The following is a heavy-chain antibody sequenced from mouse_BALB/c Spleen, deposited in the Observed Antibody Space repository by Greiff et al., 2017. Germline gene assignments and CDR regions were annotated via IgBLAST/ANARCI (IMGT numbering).Heavy chain of an antibody. D-gene: IGHD1-2*01. J-gene: IGHJ2*01. CDR3: ARRLLRLLDY. V-gene: IGHV5-6-3*01. CDR2: INSNGGST. Sequence: EVHLVESGGGLVQPGGSLKLSCAASGFTFSSYGMSWVRQTPDKRLELVATINSNGGSTYYPDSVKGRFTISRDNAKNTLYLQMSSLKSEDTAMYYCARRLLRLLDYWGQGTTLTVSS. CDR1: GFTFSSYG.